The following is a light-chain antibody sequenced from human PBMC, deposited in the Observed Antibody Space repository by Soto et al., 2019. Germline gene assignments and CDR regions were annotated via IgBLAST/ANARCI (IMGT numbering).Light chain of an antibody. CDR2: GAS. V-gene: IGKV3-20*01. CDR1: ESVASNY. CDR3: HQYGSSPWT. J-gene: IGKJ1*01. Sequence: EIVLTQSPGTLSLSPGERATLSCRASESVASNYLAWYQHKQGQAPRLLFFGASNWATGIPDRFSGSGSGTDFTLTISRLEPEDFAVYYCHQYGSSPWTLGQGTKV.